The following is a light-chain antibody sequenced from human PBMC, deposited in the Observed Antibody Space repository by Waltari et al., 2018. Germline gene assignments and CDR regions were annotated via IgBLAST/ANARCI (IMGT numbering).Light chain of an antibody. J-gene: IGLJ2*01. V-gene: IGLV2-8*01. CDR1: SSDVGGHNY. CDR3: SSYAGSNNVV. CDR2: EVS. Sequence: QSALTQPPSASGSPGQSVTISCTATSSDVGGHNYVSWYQQHPGKAPNLMSYEVSKRPSGVPDRFSGSKSGNTASLTVSGLQAEDEADYYCSSYAGSNNVVFGGGTKLTVL.